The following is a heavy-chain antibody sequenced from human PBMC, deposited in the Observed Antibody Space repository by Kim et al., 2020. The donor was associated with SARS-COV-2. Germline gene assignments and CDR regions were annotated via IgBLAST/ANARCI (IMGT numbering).Heavy chain of an antibody. CDR2: ISSSSSYI. V-gene: IGHV3-21*01. CDR3: ARVLGFGDAFDI. D-gene: IGHD3-10*01. J-gene: IGHJ3*02. Sequence: GGSLRLSCAASGFTFSSYSMNWVRQAPGKGLEWVSSISSSSSYIYYADSVKGRFTISRDNAKNSLYLQMNSLRAEDTAVYYCARVLGFGDAFDIWGQGTMVPVSS. CDR1: GFTFSSYS.